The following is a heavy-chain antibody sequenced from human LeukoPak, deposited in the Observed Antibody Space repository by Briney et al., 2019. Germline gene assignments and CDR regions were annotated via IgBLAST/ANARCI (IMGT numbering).Heavy chain of an antibody. CDR3: ARDKAVTTEVTQHFQH. V-gene: IGHV3-9*01. CDR2: INWNSDSI. Sequence: SGGSLRLSCAASGFTFDDYAMHWVRQAPGKGLEWVSGINWNSDSIGYADSVKGRFTISRDNSKNTLYLQMNSLRAEDTAVYYCARDKAVTTEVTQHFQHWGQGTLVTVSS. J-gene: IGHJ1*01. CDR1: GFTFDDYA. D-gene: IGHD4-23*01.